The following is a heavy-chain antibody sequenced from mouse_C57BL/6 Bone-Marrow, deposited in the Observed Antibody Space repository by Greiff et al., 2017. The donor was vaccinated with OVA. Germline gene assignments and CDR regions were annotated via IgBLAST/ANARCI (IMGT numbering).Heavy chain of an antibody. CDR3: ARSGIDYDGEAFYAMDY. CDR1: GYSITSDY. CDR2: ISYSGST. V-gene: IGHV3-8*01. J-gene: IGHJ4*01. Sequence: EVKLMESGPGLAKPSQTLSLTCSVTGYSITSDYWNWIRKFPGNKLEYMGYISYSGSTYYNPSLKSRISITRDTSKNQYYLQLNSVTTEDTATYYCARSGIDYDGEAFYAMDYWGQGTSVTVSS. D-gene: IGHD2-4*01.